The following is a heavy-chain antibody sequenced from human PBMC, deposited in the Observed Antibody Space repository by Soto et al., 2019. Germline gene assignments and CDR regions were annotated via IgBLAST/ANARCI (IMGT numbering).Heavy chain of an antibody. Sequence: SLKVSCKASEFTFFTSARQCLLQAHGQRLEWMGWIVVGSGNTNYAQKFHERVTISRDMSTNTAYMELTSLRSEDTAVYYCAADPYCGGDCYFDYWGQGTMVTVSS. V-gene: IGHV1-58*02. D-gene: IGHD2-21*02. CDR3: AADPYCGGDCYFDY. CDR1: EFTFFTSA. CDR2: IVVGSGNT. J-gene: IGHJ4*02.